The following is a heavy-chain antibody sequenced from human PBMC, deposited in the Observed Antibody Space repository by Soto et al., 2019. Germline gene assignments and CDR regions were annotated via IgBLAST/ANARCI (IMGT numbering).Heavy chain of an antibody. Sequence: GGSLRLSCAASGFTFINYWTHWVRQAPGKGLVWVSRINRDGSSTTYADSVKGRFTISRDNAKNTLDLQMNSLRAEDTAVYYCAKGGDYSYDAFDMWGQGTMVTVSS. J-gene: IGHJ3*02. CDR1: GFTFINYW. V-gene: IGHV3-74*03. D-gene: IGHD2-21*01. CDR2: INRDGSST. CDR3: AKGGDYSYDAFDM.